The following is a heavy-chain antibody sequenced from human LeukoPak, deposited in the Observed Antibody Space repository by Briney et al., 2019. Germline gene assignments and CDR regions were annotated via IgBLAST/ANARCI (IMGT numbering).Heavy chain of an antibody. D-gene: IGHD2-21*01. J-gene: IGHJ4*02. V-gene: IGHV1-46*01. CDR2: ITPSSGDT. CDR3: ARDTCGSDY. Sequence: ASAKVSCKASGYTFSSHHMHWVRQAPGQGLEWMGKITPSSGDTTYAQKFQDRVTMTRDTSTSTVYMELSSLRSEDTAVYYCARDTCGSDYWGQGTLVTVSA. CDR1: GYTFSSHH.